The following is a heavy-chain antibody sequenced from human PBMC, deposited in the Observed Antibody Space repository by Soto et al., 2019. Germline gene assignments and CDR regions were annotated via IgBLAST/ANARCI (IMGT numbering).Heavy chain of an antibody. V-gene: IGHV3-48*03. CDR1: GFTFSSYE. CDR2: IGTSDTNI. CDR3: AKKVNSGPGSQYFDY. J-gene: IGHJ4*02. Sequence: EVQLVESGGGLVQPGRSLRLSCAASGFTFSSYEFNWVRQAPGKGLEWISYIGTSDTNIYYAGSVKGRFTVSRDNAKNSLYLQMNSLRAEDTAIYYCAKKVNSGPGSQYFDYWGQGTLVTVSS. D-gene: IGHD3-10*01.